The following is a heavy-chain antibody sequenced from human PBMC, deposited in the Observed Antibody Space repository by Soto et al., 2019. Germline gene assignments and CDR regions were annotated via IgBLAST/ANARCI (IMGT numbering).Heavy chain of an antibody. CDR3: ARDPLSSFAMDV. J-gene: IGHJ6*02. Sequence: QVQLVQSGAEVKKPGSSVKVSCKASGDTFSSYAISWVRQAPGQGLEWMGKIIPTFGRTNYEQKFQGRLTISADDSTTTVYMELSSLLSEDTAVYYCARDPLSSFAMDVWGQGTTVIVSS. CDR1: GDTFSSYA. CDR2: IIPTFGRT. D-gene: IGHD3-10*02. V-gene: IGHV1-69*18.